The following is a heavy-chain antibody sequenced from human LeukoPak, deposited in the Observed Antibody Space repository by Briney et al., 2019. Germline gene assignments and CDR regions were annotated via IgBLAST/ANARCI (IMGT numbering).Heavy chain of an antibody. Sequence: SETLSLTCAVYGGSFSSHYWTWIRQPPGKGLEWIGESTHSGSTNYNPSLKSRVSISVDTSKNQFSLKLTSVTAADTAVYHCARGQTGAAALDFWGPGTLVTVSS. CDR3: ARGQTGAAALDF. J-gene: IGHJ4*02. V-gene: IGHV4-34*01. CDR2: STHSGST. D-gene: IGHD2-2*01. CDR1: GGSFSSHY.